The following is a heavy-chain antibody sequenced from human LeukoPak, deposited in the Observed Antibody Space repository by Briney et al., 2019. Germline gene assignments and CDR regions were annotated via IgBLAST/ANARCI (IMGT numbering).Heavy chain of an antibody. CDR2: MNPNSGNT. Sequence: ASVKVSCKASGYTFTSYDINWVRQATGQGLEWMGWMNPNSGNTGYAQKFQGRVTMTRNTSISTAYMELSSLRSEDTAVYYCTRGPPNYYGSGMGWFDPWGQGTLVTVSS. CDR3: TRGPPNYYGSGMGWFDP. J-gene: IGHJ5*02. V-gene: IGHV1-8*01. D-gene: IGHD3-10*01. CDR1: GYTFTSYD.